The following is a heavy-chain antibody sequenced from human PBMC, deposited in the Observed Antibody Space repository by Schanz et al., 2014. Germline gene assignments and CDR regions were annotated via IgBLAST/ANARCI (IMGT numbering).Heavy chain of an antibody. CDR3: AKDRSWDYDSSGYFDY. V-gene: IGHV3-23*03. CDR1: GFSFSSYA. D-gene: IGHD3-22*01. CDR2: IIFTDGRT. Sequence: VQLVESGGGLVKPGGSLRLSCAASGFSFSSYAMGWVRQARGKGLEWVSIIFTDGRTYYADSVKGRFTISRDNSKNTLYLQMNSLRAEDTAVYYCAKDRSWDYDSSGYFDYWGQGTLVTVSS. J-gene: IGHJ4*02.